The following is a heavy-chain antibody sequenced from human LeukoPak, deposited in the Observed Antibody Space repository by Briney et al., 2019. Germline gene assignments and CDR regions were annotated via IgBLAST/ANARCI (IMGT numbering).Heavy chain of an antibody. V-gene: IGHV4-59*11. CDR1: GGSITNHY. CDR2: AYSTGNT. Sequence: SETLSLTCTVSGGSITNHYWTWLRQPPGKGLEWIGYAYSTGNTNYNPSLKSRVTISVDTSKNQFSLKLSSVTTADTAVYYCARGGTTSWFDSWGLGTLVTVSS. CDR3: ARGGTTSWFDS. D-gene: IGHD2-2*01. J-gene: IGHJ5*01.